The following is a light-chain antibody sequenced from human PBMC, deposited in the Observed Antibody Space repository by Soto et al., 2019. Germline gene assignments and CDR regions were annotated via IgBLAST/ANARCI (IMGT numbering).Light chain of an antibody. J-gene: IGKJ1*01. V-gene: IGKV1-5*01. CDR2: DAS. CDR3: QQYNSYPWT. Sequence: DIKMTQSPSTLSPSVGDRVSITCRASKSISSWLAWYQQKPGKAPKLLIYDASSLESGVPSRFSGSGSGTEFTLTISSLQPDDFATYYCQQYNSYPWTFGQGTQ. CDR1: KSISSW.